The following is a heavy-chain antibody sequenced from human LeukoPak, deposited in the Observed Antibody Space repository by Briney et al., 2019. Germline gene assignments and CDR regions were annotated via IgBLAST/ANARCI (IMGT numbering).Heavy chain of an antibody. CDR1: GFTLSSYA. D-gene: IGHD1-20*01. V-gene: IGHV3-23*01. CDR2: ISGSGGST. J-gene: IGHJ5*02. Sequence: GGSLRLSCAASGFTLSSYAMSWARQAPGEGLEWVSAISGSGGSTYSADTVQGPFTISRGNSKNTLYLQMNSLRAEDTAVYYCAKHNCTSRNWFDPWGQRNLVTVSS. CDR3: AKHNCTSRNWFDP.